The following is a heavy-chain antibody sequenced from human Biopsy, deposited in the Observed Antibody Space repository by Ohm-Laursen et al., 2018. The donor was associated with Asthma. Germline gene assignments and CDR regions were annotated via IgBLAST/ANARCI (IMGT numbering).Heavy chain of an antibody. Sequence: SLRLSCSASGFTFGDYYMSWVRQAPGKGLEWVAVISYDGSNKYYADSVKGRFTISRDNSKNTLYLQMNSLRAEDTAVYYCAKDTEGRYDFWSGLSYNYYGMDVWGQGTTVTVSS. CDR3: AKDTEGRYDFWSGLSYNYYGMDV. CDR1: GFTFGDYY. D-gene: IGHD3-3*01. CDR2: ISYDGSNK. J-gene: IGHJ6*02. V-gene: IGHV3-30*18.